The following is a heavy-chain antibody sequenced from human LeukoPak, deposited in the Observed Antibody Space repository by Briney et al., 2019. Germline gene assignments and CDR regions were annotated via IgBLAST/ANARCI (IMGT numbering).Heavy chain of an antibody. J-gene: IGHJ4*02. V-gene: IGHV4-59*01. CDR2: ISDSGSP. Sequence: SETLSLTCTVSGDSISGYYCTWIRQPPGKGLEWIGYISDSGSPTYNPSLTRRVTISLDTSKNRFSLNLSSLTAADTAVYYCARSAGSYDPLDYWGQGTLVTVSS. CDR1: GDSISGYY. D-gene: IGHD3-22*01. CDR3: ARSAGSYDPLDY.